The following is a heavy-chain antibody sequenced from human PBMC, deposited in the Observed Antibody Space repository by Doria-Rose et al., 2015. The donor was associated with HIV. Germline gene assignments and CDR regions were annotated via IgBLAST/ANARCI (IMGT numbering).Heavy chain of an antibody. J-gene: IGHJ4*02. Sequence: ESGPVLVKPTETLTLTCTVSGVSLSSPGMGVSWIRQPPGKALEWLANIFSDDERSYKTSLKSRLTISRGTSKSQVVLTMTDMDPVVTATYYCARIKSSRWYHKYYFDFWGQGTLVIVS. CDR3: ARIKSSRWYHKYYFDF. V-gene: IGHV2-26*01. CDR1: GVSLSSPGMG. D-gene: IGHD6-13*01. CDR2: IFSDDER.